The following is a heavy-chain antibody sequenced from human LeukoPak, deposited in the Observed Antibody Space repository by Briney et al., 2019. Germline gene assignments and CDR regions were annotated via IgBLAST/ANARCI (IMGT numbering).Heavy chain of an antibody. CDR1: GYTFTSYY. CDR2: INPSGGST. CDR3: ARDTYYDSSGYYYQGRTYFDY. V-gene: IGHV1-46*01. D-gene: IGHD3-22*01. J-gene: IGHJ4*02. Sequence: GASVKVSCKASGYTFTSYYMHWVRQAPGQGLEWMGIINPSGGSTSYAQKFQGRVTMTRDTSTSTVYMELSSLRSEDTAVYYCARDTYYDSSGYYYQGRTYFDYRGQGTLVTVSS.